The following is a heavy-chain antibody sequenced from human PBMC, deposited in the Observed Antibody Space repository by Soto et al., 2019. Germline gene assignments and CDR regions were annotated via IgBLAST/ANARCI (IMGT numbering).Heavy chain of an antibody. V-gene: IGHV5-10-1*01. J-gene: IGHJ6*02. Sequence: PGESLKISCKGSGYSFTGYWISWVRQMPGKGLEWMGRIDPSDSYTNYSPSFQGHVTISADKSISTAYLQWSSLKASDTAMYYCARRMRDSSGTYYYYYYGMDVWGQGTTVTVSS. D-gene: IGHD3-22*01. CDR1: GYSFTGYW. CDR3: ARRMRDSSGTYYYYYYGMDV. CDR2: IDPSDSYT.